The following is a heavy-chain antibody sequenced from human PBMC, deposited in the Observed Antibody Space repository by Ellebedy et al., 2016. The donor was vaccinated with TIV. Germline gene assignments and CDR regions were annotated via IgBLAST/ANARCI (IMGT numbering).Heavy chain of an antibody. J-gene: IGHJ4*02. CDR1: GVTFTSFA. CDR2: IIPILGIP. Sequence: SVKVSCKASGVTFTSFAISWVRQAPGQGLEWMGGIIPILGIPKYAQKFQGRVTITADKSTSTAYMELSSLRSEDTALYYCARIAPTVVTFGLYYFDFWGQGTLVTVSS. V-gene: IGHV1-69*10. CDR3: ARIAPTVVTFGLYYFDF. D-gene: IGHD4-23*01.